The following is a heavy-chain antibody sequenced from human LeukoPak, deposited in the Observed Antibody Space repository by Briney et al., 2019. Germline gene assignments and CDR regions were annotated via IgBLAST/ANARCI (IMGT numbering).Heavy chain of an antibody. CDR2: INHSGST. D-gene: IGHD5-18*01. Sequence: SETLSLTCAVYGGSFSGYYWSWIRQPPGKGLEWIGEINHSGSTNYNPSLKSRVTISVDTSKNQFSLKLSSVTAADTAVYYCARIRGYSYGYRFDYWGRGTLVTVSS. J-gene: IGHJ4*02. V-gene: IGHV4-34*01. CDR1: GGSFSGYY. CDR3: ARIRGYSYGYRFDY.